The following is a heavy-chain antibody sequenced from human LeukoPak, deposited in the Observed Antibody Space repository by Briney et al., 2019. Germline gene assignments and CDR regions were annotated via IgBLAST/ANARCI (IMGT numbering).Heavy chain of an antibody. J-gene: IGHJ6*03. D-gene: IGHD3-10*01. CDR1: GGSISSGDYY. Sequence: SETLSLTCTVSGGSISSGDYYWSWIRQPPGKDLEWIGYIYYSGSTYYNPSLKSRVTISVDTSKNQFSLKLSSVTAADTAVYYCARGPPGGSRYYYYYMDVWGKGTTVTVSS. V-gene: IGHV4-30-4*02. CDR3: ARGPPGGSRYYYYYMDV. CDR2: IYYSGST.